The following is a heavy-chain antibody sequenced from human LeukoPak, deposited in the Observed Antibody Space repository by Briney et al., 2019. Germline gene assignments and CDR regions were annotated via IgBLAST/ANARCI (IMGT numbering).Heavy chain of an antibody. V-gene: IGHV4-30-2*01. J-gene: IGHJ4*02. D-gene: IGHD1-14*01. CDR2: IYHSGST. CDR3: ARVTSPVDY. CDR1: GGSLSSGGYY. Sequence: SETLSLTCTVSGGSLSSGGYYWSWIRQPPGKGLEWIGYIYHSGSTYYNPSLKSRVTISVDRSKNQFSLKLSSVTAADTAVYYCARVTSPVDYWGQGTLVTVSS.